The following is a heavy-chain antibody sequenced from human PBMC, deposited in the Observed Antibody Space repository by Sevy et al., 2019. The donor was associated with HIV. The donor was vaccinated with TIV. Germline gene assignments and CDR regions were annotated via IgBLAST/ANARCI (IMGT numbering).Heavy chain of an antibody. D-gene: IGHD3-16*02. CDR3: ASLIEGCYTHLFDF. Sequence: GGSLRLSCAVSGFPFSDYQMHWVRQAPGKGLEWMAVISNDGSKTYYADSVKGRFTFSRDNSKNTLYLHMNSLRAEDTADSYCASLIEGCYTHLFDFWGQGILVTVSS. V-gene: IGHV3-30*03. CDR1: GFPFSDYQ. CDR2: ISNDGSKT. J-gene: IGHJ4*02.